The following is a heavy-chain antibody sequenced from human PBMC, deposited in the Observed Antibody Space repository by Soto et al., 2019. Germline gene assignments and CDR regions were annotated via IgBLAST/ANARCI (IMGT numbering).Heavy chain of an antibody. CDR2: ITGSGGST. CDR1: GFTFGSYA. J-gene: IGHJ4*02. V-gene: IGHV3-23*01. D-gene: IGHD3-16*01. CDR3: AKFSAHSLYDFSSAPDY. Sequence: EVQLLESGGGLVKPGDSLRLSCAASGFTFGSYAMTWVRQAPGKGLEWVSSITGSGGSTYYADSVKGRFTISRHNSQSTVYLQMNSLSVEDTAVYYCAKFSAHSLYDFSSAPDYWGQGTRVTVSS.